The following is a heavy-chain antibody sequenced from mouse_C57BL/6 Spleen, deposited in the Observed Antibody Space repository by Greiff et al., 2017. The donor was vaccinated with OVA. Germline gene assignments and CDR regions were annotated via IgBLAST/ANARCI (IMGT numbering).Heavy chain of an antibody. J-gene: IGHJ3*01. CDR3: ARHEEGLRQTGFAY. Sequence: QVQLKESGAELVKPGASVKLSCKASGYTFTEYTIHWVKQRSGQGLEWIGWFYPGSGSLKYNEKFKDKATLTADKSSSTVYIELSRLTSEDSAVYFCARHEEGLRQTGFAYWGQGTLVTVSA. D-gene: IGHD2-2*01. CDR1: GYTFTEYT. CDR2: FYPGSGSL. V-gene: IGHV1-62-2*01.